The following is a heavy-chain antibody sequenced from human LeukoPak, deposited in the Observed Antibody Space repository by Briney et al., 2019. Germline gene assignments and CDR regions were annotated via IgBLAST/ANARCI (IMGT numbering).Heavy chain of an antibody. CDR2: IYTSGST. Sequence: PSQTLSLTCTVSGGSISSGSYYWSWIRLPAGKGLEWIGRIYTSGSTNYNPSLKSRVTISVDTSKNQFSLKLSSVTAADTAVYYCARDVKGYCSGGSCYRYYYYYYMDVWGKGTTVTVSS. CDR3: ARDVKGYCSGGSCYRYYYYYYMDV. CDR1: GGSISSGSYY. D-gene: IGHD2-15*01. J-gene: IGHJ6*03. V-gene: IGHV4-61*02.